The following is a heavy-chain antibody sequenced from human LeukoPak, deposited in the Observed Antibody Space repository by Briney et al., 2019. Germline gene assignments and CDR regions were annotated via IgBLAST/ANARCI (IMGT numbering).Heavy chain of an antibody. V-gene: IGHV4-31*03. D-gene: IGHD4-11*01. J-gene: IGHJ4*02. CDR2: IYYSGST. CDR1: GGSINSGGYY. CDR3: AKAADPPATVSIDY. Sequence: SQTLSLTCTVSGGSINSGGYYWSWIRQHPGKDLEWIGYIYYSGSTYYNPSLKSRVIISVDTSKNQFSLKLSSVTAADTAVYYCAKAADPPATVSIDYWGQGTLVTVSS.